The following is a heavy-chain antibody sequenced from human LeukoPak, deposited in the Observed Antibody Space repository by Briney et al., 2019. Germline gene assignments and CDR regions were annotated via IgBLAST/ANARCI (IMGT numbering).Heavy chain of an antibody. CDR3: ARDPNYDILTGYFYY. Sequence: GASVKVSCKASVNTLNGYYMHWVRQAPGQGLEWMGWINPNSGGTNYAQKFQGRVTMTRDTSISTAYMELSRLRSDDTAVYYCARDPNYDILTGYFYYWGQGTLVTVSS. CDR1: VNTLNGYY. CDR2: INPNSGGT. J-gene: IGHJ4*02. V-gene: IGHV1-2*02. D-gene: IGHD3-9*01.